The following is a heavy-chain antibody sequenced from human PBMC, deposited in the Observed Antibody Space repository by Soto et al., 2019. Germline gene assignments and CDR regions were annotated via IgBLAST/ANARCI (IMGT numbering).Heavy chain of an antibody. CDR3: AREGVTSFYLDY. Sequence: QVQLVESGGGVVQPGGSLRLSCAVSGFTFSSRSMHWVRQAPGKGLEWLAVIWYDGTNAYYSDSVRGRFTISRDNSKNILYLNINALSAEDTAVYYCAREGVTSFYLDYWGQGILVTVSS. D-gene: IGHD2-21*02. CDR2: IWYDGTNA. J-gene: IGHJ4*02. CDR1: GFTFSSRS. V-gene: IGHV3-33*08.